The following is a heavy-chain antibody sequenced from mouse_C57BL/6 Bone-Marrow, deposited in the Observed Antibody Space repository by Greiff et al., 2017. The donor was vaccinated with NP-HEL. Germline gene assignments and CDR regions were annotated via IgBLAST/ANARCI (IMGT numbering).Heavy chain of an antibody. CDR3: ARDQPYYLDY. D-gene: IGHD2-10*01. V-gene: IGHV5-4*01. J-gene: IGHJ4*01. Sequence: EVKVVESGGGLVKPGGSLKLSCAASGFTFSSYAMSWVRQTPEKRLEWVATISDGGSYTSYPDNVKGRFPISRDNAKNNLYLQMSHLKSEDTAMYYCARDQPYYLDYWGQGTSVTVSS. CDR2: ISDGGSYT. CDR1: GFTFSSYA.